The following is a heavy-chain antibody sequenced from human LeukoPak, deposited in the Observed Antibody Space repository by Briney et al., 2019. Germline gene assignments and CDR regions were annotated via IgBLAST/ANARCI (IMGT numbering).Heavy chain of an antibody. V-gene: IGHV3-7*01. CDR1: GFTLSRYW. CDR3: ARDLLGDGWFDP. Sequence: GGSLRLSCAASGFTLSRYWMSWVRQAPGKGLEWVANIKQDGSVKYYVDSVKGRFTISRDNDKNSLYLQMNSLRAEDTAVYYCARDLLGDGWFDPWGQGTLVTVSS. J-gene: IGHJ5*02. CDR2: IKQDGSVK. D-gene: IGHD2-21*02.